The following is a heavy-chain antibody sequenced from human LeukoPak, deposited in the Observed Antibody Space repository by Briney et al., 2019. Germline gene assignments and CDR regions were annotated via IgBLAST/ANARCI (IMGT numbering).Heavy chain of an antibody. CDR1: GYTFTKYA. J-gene: IGHJ6*02. CDR3: ATSYPTSGYYYGMDV. CDR2: ISDYNGNT. D-gene: IGHD2-2*01. Sequence: ASVKVSCKASGYTFTKYAMNWVRQAPGQGLEWMGWISDYNGNTNYAQKLQGRVTMTTDSSTSTAYIELRSLRSDDTAVYYCATSYPTSGYYYGMDVWGQGTTVTVSS. V-gene: IGHV1-18*01.